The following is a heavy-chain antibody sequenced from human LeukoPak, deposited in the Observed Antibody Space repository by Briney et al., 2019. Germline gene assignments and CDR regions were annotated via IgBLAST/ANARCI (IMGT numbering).Heavy chain of an antibody. Sequence: ASVKVPCKASGYTFTSYYMHWVRQAPGQGLEWMGIINPSGGSTSYAQKFQGRVTMTRDTSISTAYMELSRLRSDDTAVYYCASFYDSSVSYYYYMDVWGKGTTVTVSS. CDR2: INPSGGST. V-gene: IGHV1-46*01. D-gene: IGHD3-22*01. CDR3: ASFYDSSVSYYYYMDV. CDR1: GYTFTSYY. J-gene: IGHJ6*03.